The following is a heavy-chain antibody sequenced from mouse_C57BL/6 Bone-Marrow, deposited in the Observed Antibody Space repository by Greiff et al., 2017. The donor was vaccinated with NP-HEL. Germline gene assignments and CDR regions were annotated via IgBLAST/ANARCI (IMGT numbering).Heavy chain of an antibody. V-gene: IGHV5-9-1*02. D-gene: IGHD2-1*01. J-gene: IGHJ4*01. CDR2: ISSGGDYI. CDR1: GFTFSSYA. CDR3: TRDTYYGNYYAMDY. Sequence: EVHLVESGEGLVKPGGSLKLSCAASGFTFSSYAMSWVRQTPEKRLEWVAYISSGGDYIYYADTVKGRFTISRDNARNTLYLQMSSLKSEDTAMYYCTRDTYYGNYYAMDYWGQGTSVTVSS.